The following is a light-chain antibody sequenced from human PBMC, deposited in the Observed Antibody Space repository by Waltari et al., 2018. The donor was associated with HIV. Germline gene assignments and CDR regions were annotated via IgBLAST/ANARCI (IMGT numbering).Light chain of an antibody. J-gene: IGKJ2*01. CDR1: QSIGSR. Sequence: EIVMTQSPATLSVSPGERAPLSCRASQSIGSRLAWYQQKPGQAPRLLIYGASTRATGIPARSSGSGSGTDFTLTISSLQSEDVAVYYCQQYNSGPPYTFGQGTKLEIK. CDR3: QQYNSGPPYT. CDR2: GAS. V-gene: IGKV3-15*01.